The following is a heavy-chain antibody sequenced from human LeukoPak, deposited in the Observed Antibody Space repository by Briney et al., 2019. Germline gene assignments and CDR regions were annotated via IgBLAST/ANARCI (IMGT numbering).Heavy chain of an antibody. J-gene: IGHJ3*02. V-gene: IGHV4-38-2*01. CDR1: GYSISSGYY. Sequence: PSETLSLTCDVSGYSISSGYYWGWIRQPPGKGLEFIGRMYHSGSTYYHPSLKSRVTISVDTSKNQFSLQLSSVTAADTAVYYCARHGGSNHIQRTFDIWGQGTMVTVSS. CDR3: ARHGGSNHIQRTFDI. CDR2: MYHSGST. D-gene: IGHD1-26*01.